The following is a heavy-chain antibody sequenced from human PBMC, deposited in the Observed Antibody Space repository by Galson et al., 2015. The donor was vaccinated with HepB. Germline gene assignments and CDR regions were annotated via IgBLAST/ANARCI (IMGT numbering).Heavy chain of an antibody. CDR1: GFTFSSYA. CDR2: ISGSGGST. D-gene: IGHD3-3*01. CDR3: AKDSLVLEWLPNY. Sequence: SLRLSCAASGFTFSSYAMSWVRQAPGKGLEWVSAISGSGGSTYYADSVKGRFTISRDNSKNTLYLQMNSLRAEDTAVYYCAKDSLVLEWLPNYWGQGTLVTVSS. V-gene: IGHV3-23*01. J-gene: IGHJ4*02.